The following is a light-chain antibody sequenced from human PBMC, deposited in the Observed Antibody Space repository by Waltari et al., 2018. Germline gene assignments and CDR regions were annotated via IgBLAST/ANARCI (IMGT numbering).Light chain of an antibody. V-gene: IGKV3-11*01. CDR2: DTS. Sequence: EIVLTQSQATLSLSPGERVTLSCRAPQSVSNFLAWYQQKPGQAPRLLIYDTSNRATGIPARFSGSGSGTDFTLTISSLEPEDFAVYYCQQRSDWPMTFGGGTKVEIK. CDR3: QQRSDWPMT. J-gene: IGKJ4*01. CDR1: QSVSNF.